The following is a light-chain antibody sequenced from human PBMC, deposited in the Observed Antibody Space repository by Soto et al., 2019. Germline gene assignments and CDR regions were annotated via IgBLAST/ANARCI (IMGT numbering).Light chain of an antibody. CDR1: SSNIGAGYD. V-gene: IGLV1-40*01. CDR3: QSYDSRLSGYV. Sequence: QSALTQPPSVSGAPGQRVTISCTGSSSNIGAGYDVHWYQQLPGTAPNLLIYGNTNRPSGVPDRFSGSKSGTSASLAITGLQAEDEADYYCQSYDSRLSGYVFGTGTKLTVL. CDR2: GNT. J-gene: IGLJ1*01.